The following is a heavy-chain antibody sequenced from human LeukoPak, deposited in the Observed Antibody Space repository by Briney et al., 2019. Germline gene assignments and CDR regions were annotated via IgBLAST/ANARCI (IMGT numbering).Heavy chain of an antibody. Sequence: PGGSLRLSCAASGFTFSSYAMNWVRQAPGKGLEWVAIISYDGTNKDYADSVKGRFTISRDNSRNTLYLQMNSLRAEDTAVYHCARGPDYGARTDYLDYWGQGALVTVSS. J-gene: IGHJ4*02. CDR1: GFTFSSYA. D-gene: IGHD4-17*01. V-gene: IGHV3-30-3*01. CDR2: ISYDGTNK. CDR3: ARGPDYGARTDYLDY.